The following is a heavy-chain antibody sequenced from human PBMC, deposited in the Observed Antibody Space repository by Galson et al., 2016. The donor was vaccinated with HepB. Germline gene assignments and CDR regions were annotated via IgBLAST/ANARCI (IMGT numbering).Heavy chain of an antibody. Sequence: SVKVSCKASGYTFTTFGISWVRQAPGQGLEWMGWISGYDGNTKYAQNFQGRVTMTTDTSTSTAYMELRSLRSDDTAVYYCARDSGFAVVINPMGYWGQGTLVTVSS. J-gene: IGHJ4*02. CDR2: ISGYDGNT. CDR1: GYTFTTFG. CDR3: ARDSGFAVVINPMGY. D-gene: IGHD3-3*01. V-gene: IGHV1-18*01.